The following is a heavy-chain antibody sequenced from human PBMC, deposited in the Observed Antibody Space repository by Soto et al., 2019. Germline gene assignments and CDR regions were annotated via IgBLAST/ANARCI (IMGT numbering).Heavy chain of an antibody. CDR2: TYYRSKWYN. J-gene: IGHJ2*01. D-gene: IGHD3-22*01. Sequence: SQTLSLTCAISGDSVSSATATWSWIRQSPSRGLEWLGRTYYRSKWYNDYAVSVKSRIAITPDTSKNQLSPQLTSVTPEDTAVYFCARDSSGFHWYFDPWGRGTLVTVSS. CDR3: ARDSSGFHWYFDP. V-gene: IGHV6-1*01. CDR1: GDSVSSATAT.